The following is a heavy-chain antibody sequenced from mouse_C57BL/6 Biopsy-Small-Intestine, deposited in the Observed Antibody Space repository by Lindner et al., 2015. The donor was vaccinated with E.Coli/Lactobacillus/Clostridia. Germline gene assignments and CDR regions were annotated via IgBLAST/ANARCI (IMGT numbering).Heavy chain of an antibody. CDR2: ILPGSTTT. J-gene: IGHJ2*01. CDR1: GYTFTGYW. D-gene: IGHD1-1*01. CDR3: ARVITVVARFDY. V-gene: IGHV1-9*01. Sequence: VQLQESGAELMKPGASVKLSCKATGYTFTGYWIEWIMQRPGRGLEWIGRILPGSTTTHYNEKFKGKATLTADKSSSTAYMELRSLTSEDSAVYFCARVITVVARFDYWGQGTTLTVSS.